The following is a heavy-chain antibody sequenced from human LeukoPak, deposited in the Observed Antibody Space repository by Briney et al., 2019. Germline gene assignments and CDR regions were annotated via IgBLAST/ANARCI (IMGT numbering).Heavy chain of an antibody. Sequence: SETLSLTCAVSGYSISSGYYWGWIRQPPGKGLEWIGSIYHSGSTYYSPSLKSRVTISVDTSKNQFSLKLSSVTAADTAVYYCARVSLTMVRGVINYFDYWGQGTLVTVSS. J-gene: IGHJ4*02. V-gene: IGHV4-38-2*01. CDR3: ARVSLTMVRGVINYFDY. CDR1: GYSISSGYY. D-gene: IGHD3-10*01. CDR2: IYHSGST.